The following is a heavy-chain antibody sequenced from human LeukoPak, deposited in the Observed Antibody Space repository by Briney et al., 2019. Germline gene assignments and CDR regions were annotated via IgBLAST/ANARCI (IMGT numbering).Heavy chain of an antibody. Sequence: PGGSLRLSCAASGFTFSSYGMYWVRQAPSKGLEWVASILYDGSNKFYLDSVKGRFTISRDNSRNTLYLQMNSLRAEDTAVYYCARLSGWDNYYAYMDVWVKGTTVTVSS. J-gene: IGHJ6*03. CDR2: ILYDGSNK. CDR1: GFTFSSYG. D-gene: IGHD6-19*01. CDR3: ARLSGWDNYYAYMDV. V-gene: IGHV3-30*02.